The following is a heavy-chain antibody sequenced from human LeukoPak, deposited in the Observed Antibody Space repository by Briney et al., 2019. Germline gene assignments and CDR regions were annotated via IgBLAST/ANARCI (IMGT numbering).Heavy chain of an antibody. J-gene: IGHJ4*02. V-gene: IGHV3-30*03. CDR3: ARDSYGDRGFDY. D-gene: IGHD4-17*01. CDR1: GFTFNRYG. CDR2: ISFDGKVS. Sequence: GGSLRLSCAASGFTFNRYGMHWVRQAPGKGLEWVAVISFDGKVSYYADSVKGRFTISRDNSKNTLDLQMNSLRPEDTAVYYCARDSYGDRGFDYWGQGTLVTVSS.